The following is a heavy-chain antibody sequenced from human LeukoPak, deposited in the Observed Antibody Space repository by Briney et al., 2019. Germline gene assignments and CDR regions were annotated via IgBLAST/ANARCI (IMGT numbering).Heavy chain of an antibody. CDR3: ARYRRFQVKGYNPGYGMDV. V-gene: IGHV3-48*03. CDR2: IGSSGSTI. D-gene: IGHD1-14*01. J-gene: IGHJ6*02. CDR1: GFTFSSYE. Sequence: PGGSLRLSCAASGFTFSSYEMNWVREAPGKGLEGVPYIGSSGSTIYYADTVKGRFTISRDNAKNSLYLQMNSLRAEDTAVYYCARYRRFQVKGYNPGYGMDVWGQGTTGTVSS.